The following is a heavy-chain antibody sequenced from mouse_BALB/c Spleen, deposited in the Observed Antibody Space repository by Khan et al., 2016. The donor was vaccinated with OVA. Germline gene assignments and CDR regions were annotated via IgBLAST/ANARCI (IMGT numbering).Heavy chain of an antibody. CDR3: ARGARYDKALDALDY. Sequence: QIQLVQSGPELKTPGETVKISCKASGYTFTNFGMHWVKQAPGKGLKWMGWINTSTGEPTYAHAFKGRFAFSLETSATPAYLQINNLKTEATAIYVWARGARYDKALDALDYWGQGTSVTVSS. CDR1: GYTFTNFG. V-gene: IGHV9-3-1*01. D-gene: IGHD2-14*01. CDR2: INTSTGEP. J-gene: IGHJ4*01.